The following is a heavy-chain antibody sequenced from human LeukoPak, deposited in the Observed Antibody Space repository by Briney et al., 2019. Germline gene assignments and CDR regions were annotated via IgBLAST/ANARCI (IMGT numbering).Heavy chain of an antibody. D-gene: IGHD4-11*01. CDR1: GFTFSGSR. Sequence: GGSLRLSCAESGFTFSGSRMNWGRQAPGEGLEWVANIKADGSEKYYVDSVKGRFTISRDNAKNSLYLQMNNLRAEDTAVYYCAIGHYRDYHSRGQGTLVTVSS. CDR2: IKADGSEK. J-gene: IGHJ4*02. CDR3: AIGHYRDYHS. V-gene: IGHV3-7*01.